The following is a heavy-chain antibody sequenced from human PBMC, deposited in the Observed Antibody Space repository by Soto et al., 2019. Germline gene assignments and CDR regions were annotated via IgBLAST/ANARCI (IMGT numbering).Heavy chain of an antibody. CDR3: ARVSGSSGYYYFDY. J-gene: IGHJ4*02. V-gene: IGHV1-2*04. CDR1: GYTFTGYY. D-gene: IGHD3-22*01. CDR2: INPNSGGT. Sequence: QVQLVQSGAEVKKPGASVKVSCKASGYTFTGYYMHWVRQAPGQGLEWMGWINPNSGGTNYAQKFRGWVTMTRDTSISTAYMELSRLRSDDTAVYYCARVSGSSGYYYFDYWGQGTLVTVSS.